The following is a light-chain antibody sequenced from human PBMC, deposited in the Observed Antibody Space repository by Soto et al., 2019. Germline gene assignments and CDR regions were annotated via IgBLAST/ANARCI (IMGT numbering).Light chain of an antibody. J-gene: IGLJ2*01. CDR3: CSYAGTSTLL. Sequence: QSALTQPASVSGSPGQSITISCTGNSSDVGSYNLVSWYQYHPGKAPKLMIYEGSKRPSGVSNRFSGSKSGNTASLTISGLQAEDEADYYCCSYAGTSTLLFGGGTQLTVL. CDR2: EGS. CDR1: SSDVGSYNL. V-gene: IGLV2-23*01.